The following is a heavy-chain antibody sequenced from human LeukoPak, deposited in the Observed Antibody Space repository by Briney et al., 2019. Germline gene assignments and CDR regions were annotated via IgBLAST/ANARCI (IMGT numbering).Heavy chain of an antibody. CDR3: ARGPLEYCSGGSCYSGRNWLDP. D-gene: IGHD2-15*01. J-gene: IGHJ5*02. CDR2: SNPNTADT. CDR1: GYTFTGYY. Sequence: ASVKVSCKASGYTFTGYYMHWVRQAPGQGLEWMGWSNPNTADTNYAQKFQGRVTMTRDTSISTAYMELRRLTYDDTAVYYCARGPLEYCSGGSCYSGRNWLDPWGQGTRVTASS. V-gene: IGHV1-2*02.